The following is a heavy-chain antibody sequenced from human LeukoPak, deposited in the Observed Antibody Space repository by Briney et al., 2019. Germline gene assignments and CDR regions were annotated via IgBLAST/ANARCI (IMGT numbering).Heavy chain of an antibody. D-gene: IGHD2-2*01. CDR1: GGTFSSYA. CDR3: ASTDIVVVPAAIPTSYYYYYMDV. V-gene: IGHV1-69*13. CDR2: IIPIFGTA. J-gene: IGHJ6*03. Sequence: SVKVSCKASGGTFSSYAISWVRQAPGQGLEWMGGIIPIFGTANYAQEFQGRVTITADESTSTAYMELSSLRSEDTAVYYCASTDIVVVPAAIPTSYYYYYMDVWGKGTTVTVSS.